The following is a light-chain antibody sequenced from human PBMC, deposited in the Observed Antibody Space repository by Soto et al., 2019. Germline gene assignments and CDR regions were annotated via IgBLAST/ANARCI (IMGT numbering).Light chain of an antibody. CDR2: RNN. CDR3: AAWDDSLHVV. Sequence: VLTQPPSASGTPGQRVTISCSGSSSNIVSNYVYWYQQLPGTAPKLLIYRNNQRPSGVPDRFSGSKSGTSASLAISGLRSEDEADYYCAAWDDSLHVVFGGGTKVTVL. V-gene: IGLV1-47*01. CDR1: SSNIVSNY. J-gene: IGLJ2*01.